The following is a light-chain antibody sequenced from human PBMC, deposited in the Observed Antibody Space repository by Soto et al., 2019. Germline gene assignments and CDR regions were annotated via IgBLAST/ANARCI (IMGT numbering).Light chain of an antibody. CDR1: QDISSW. J-gene: IGKJ4*01. CDR2: KAS. V-gene: IGKV1-5*03. Sequence: IRMTQSPSTLSASIGDRVTITCRARQDISSWMGWYQQKPGKAPRFLIYKASNLLGGVPSRFSGSGSGTEYTLTISSLQPDDFATYYCQQYKSYPLTFGGGTKVEIK. CDR3: QQYKSYPLT.